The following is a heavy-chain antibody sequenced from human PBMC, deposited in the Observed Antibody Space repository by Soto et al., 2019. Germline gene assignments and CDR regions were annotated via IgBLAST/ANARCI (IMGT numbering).Heavy chain of an antibody. Sequence: QVQLVQSGAEVKKHGASVKVSCKASGYTFTNYGISWVRQAPGQGLEWMGWISAYNGNTDYAQKLQGRVTMTTDTSTGTAYMELRSLRSDDTAVYYCARVGAYCVSTSCHDYWGQGTLVTVSS. J-gene: IGHJ4*02. V-gene: IGHV1-18*01. CDR2: ISAYNGNT. CDR3: ARVGAYCVSTSCHDY. D-gene: IGHD2-2*01. CDR1: GYTFTNYG.